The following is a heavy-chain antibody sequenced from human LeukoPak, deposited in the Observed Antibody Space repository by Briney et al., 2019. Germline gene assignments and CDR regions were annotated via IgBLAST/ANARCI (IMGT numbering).Heavy chain of an antibody. CDR3: AKTPAPVFGSKCYFDY. Sequence: GGSLRLSCAASGFTFSSYAMSWVRQAPGKGLEWVSAISGSGVSTYYADSVKGRFTISRDNSKNTLYLQMNSLRAEDTAVYYCAKTPAPVFGSKCYFDYWGQGTLVTVSS. J-gene: IGHJ4*02. CDR1: GFTFSSYA. V-gene: IGHV3-23*01. CDR2: ISGSGVST. D-gene: IGHD3-3*01.